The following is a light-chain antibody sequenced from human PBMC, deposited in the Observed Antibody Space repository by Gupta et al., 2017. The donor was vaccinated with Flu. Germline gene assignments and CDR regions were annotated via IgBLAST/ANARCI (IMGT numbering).Light chain of an antibody. CDR1: QSIKSL. Sequence: DIQMTQSPSSLSASIGDRVTITCRASQSIKSLLNWYQQKPGKAPKLLIYAASTLHSGVPSRFSGTGSGTDFTLTIENLQPEDFATYYCQQSYSAVPRYTFGQGTKLEIK. CDR3: QQSYSAVPRYT. CDR2: AAS. J-gene: IGKJ2*01. V-gene: IGKV1-39*01.